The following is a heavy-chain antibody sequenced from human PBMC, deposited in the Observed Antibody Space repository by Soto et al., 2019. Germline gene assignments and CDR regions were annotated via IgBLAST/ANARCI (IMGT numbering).Heavy chain of an antibody. Sequence: QVQLVESGGGLVKPGGSLRLSCAASGFTFSDYYMSWIRQAPGKGLDWVSYISSSSSNTKYADSVKGRFTISRDNAKNSLYLQMNSLRAEDTAVYYCARDVYRYSSSSPEDVRGQGTTVTVSS. V-gene: IGHV3-11*06. CDR1: GFTFSDYY. D-gene: IGHD6-6*01. CDR2: ISSSSSNT. J-gene: IGHJ6*02. CDR3: ARDVYRYSSSSPEDV.